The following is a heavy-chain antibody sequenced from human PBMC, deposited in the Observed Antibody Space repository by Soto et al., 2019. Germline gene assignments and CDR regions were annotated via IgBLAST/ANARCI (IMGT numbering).Heavy chain of an antibody. Sequence: PGGSLRLSCAASGFTFSSYAMSWVRQAPGKRLEWLSLISGSGATTYYADSVKGRFIVSRDKSKNTVYLQMNSLRADDTALYYCTKSSVHCSGGSCFDFGGQGTLVNVSS. V-gene: IGHV3-23*01. D-gene: IGHD2-15*01. CDR3: TKSSVHCSGGSCFDF. J-gene: IGHJ5*01. CDR1: GFTFSSYA. CDR2: ISGSGATT.